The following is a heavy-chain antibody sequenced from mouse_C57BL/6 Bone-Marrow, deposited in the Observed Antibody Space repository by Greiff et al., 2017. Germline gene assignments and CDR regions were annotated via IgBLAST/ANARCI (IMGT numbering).Heavy chain of an antibody. D-gene: IGHD1-1*01. V-gene: IGHV1-82*01. Sequence: QVQLQQSGPELVKPGASVKISCKASGYAFSSSWMNWVKQRPGKGLEWIGRIYPGDGDTNYNGKFKGKATLTADKSSSTAYMQLSSLTSDDSAVYFCARGSTVVVPFDYWGQGTTLTVSS. CDR3: ARGSTVVVPFDY. CDR1: GYAFSSSW. CDR2: IYPGDGDT. J-gene: IGHJ2*01.